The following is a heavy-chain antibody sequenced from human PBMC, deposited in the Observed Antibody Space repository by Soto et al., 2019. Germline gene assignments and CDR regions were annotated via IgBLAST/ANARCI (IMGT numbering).Heavy chain of an antibody. V-gene: IGHV4-34*01. J-gene: IGHJ3*02. Sequence: PSETLSLTCAVYGGSFSGYYWSWIRQPPGKGLEWIGEINHSGSTNYNPSLKSRVTISVDTSKNQFSLKLSSVTAADTAVYYCARGHLFRLNDAFDIWGQGTMVTVSS. CDR2: INHSGST. CDR3: ARGHLFRLNDAFDI. CDR1: GGSFSGYY.